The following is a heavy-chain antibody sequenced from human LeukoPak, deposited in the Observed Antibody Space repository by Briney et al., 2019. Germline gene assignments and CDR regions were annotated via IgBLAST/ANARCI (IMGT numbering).Heavy chain of an antibody. Sequence: GGSLRLSCAASGFTFSYYSVTWVRQAPGKGLEWVSAIMSSGTYIYYADSVKGRFTISRDNAKNSLYLQMNSLRAEDTAVYYCARLREVVIIPAAVDYWGQGTLVTVSS. CDR1: GFTFSYYS. CDR3: ARLREVVIIPAAVDY. CDR2: IMSSGTYI. D-gene: IGHD2-2*01. V-gene: IGHV3-21*01. J-gene: IGHJ4*02.